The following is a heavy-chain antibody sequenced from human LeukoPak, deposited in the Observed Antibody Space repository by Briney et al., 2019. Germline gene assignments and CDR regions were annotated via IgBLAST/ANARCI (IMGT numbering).Heavy chain of an antibody. J-gene: IGHJ4*02. V-gene: IGHV3-48*03. CDR2: ISTTGDNI. Sequence: PGGSLRLSCAASGFTFTNYDMSWVRQAPGKGLEWVAYISTTGDNIQYTDSVKGRFTISRDNAKNSLYLQMNSLRAEDTAVYYCARDALVRGVYFDYWGQGSLVTVSS. CDR1: GFTFTNYD. CDR3: ARDALVRGVYFDY. D-gene: IGHD3-10*01.